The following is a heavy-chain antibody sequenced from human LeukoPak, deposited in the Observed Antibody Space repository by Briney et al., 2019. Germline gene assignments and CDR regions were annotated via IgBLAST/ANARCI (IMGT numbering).Heavy chain of an antibody. CDR3: AKAVVAAESFEY. J-gene: IGHJ4*02. CDR2: IDQHGSEK. Sequence: GGSLRLSCAASGFTFSSYAMHWVRQAPGKGLEWVANIDQHGSEKQYVDSVKGRFTISRDNTKNLVFLQMDNLRVEDTAVYYCAKAVVAAESFEYWGQGTQVIVSS. CDR1: GFTFSSYA. V-gene: IGHV3-7*01. D-gene: IGHD2-15*01.